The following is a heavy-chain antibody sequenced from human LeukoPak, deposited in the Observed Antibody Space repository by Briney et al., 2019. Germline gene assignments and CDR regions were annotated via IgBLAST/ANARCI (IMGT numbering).Heavy chain of an antibody. J-gene: IGHJ5*02. V-gene: IGHV4-4*07. Sequence: SETLSLTCTVSGGSISGYYWTWIRQPAGKGLEWIGHIYTRGNTNYSPSLKSRVTMSVDTSKNQFSLKLSSVTAADTAVYYCARHDPGWFDTWGQGTLVTVSS. CDR1: GGSISGYY. CDR3: ARHDPGWFDT. CDR2: IYTRGNT. D-gene: IGHD3-16*01.